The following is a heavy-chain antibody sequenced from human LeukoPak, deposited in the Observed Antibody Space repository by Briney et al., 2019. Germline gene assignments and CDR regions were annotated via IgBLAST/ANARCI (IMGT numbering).Heavy chain of an antibody. V-gene: IGHV1-18*01. CDR1: GYTFTSYG. J-gene: IGHJ5*02. D-gene: IGHD3-10*01. CDR2: ISAHTGTT. Sequence: ASMKVSCKASGYTFTSYGITWVRQAPGQGLEWMGWISAHTGTTNYAQKFQGRVTMTIDTSTSTAFMELRSLRSDDTAVYYCARMARIWFGESWYNWFDPWGQGTLVTVSS. CDR3: ARMARIWFGESWYNWFDP.